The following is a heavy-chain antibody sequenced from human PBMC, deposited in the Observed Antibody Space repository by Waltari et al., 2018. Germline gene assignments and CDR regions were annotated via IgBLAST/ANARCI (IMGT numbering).Heavy chain of an antibody. J-gene: IGHJ4*02. D-gene: IGHD1-1*01. CDR2: ISPADSAT. CDR3: ARGGKNFWIPFDF. Sequence: VQLVQSAAEMKQPGESLKISCKASGYRFTDFWIGWVRQTPGKGLEWMGIISPADSATRIRPSLQRGVIFSVDKSINTTYLQLTTLKASDTAVYYCARGGKNFWIPFDFWGKGTPVTVSS. V-gene: IGHV5-51*03. CDR1: GYRFTDFW.